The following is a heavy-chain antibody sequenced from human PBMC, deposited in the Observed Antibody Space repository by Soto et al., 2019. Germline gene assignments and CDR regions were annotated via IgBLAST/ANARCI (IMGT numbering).Heavy chain of an antibody. CDR3: ARDPSHGSGSYLDY. J-gene: IGHJ4*02. Sequence: GGSLRLSCAASGFTFSNYGMHWVRQAPGKGLEWVAVIWYGGSNKYYADSVKGRFTISRDNSKNTLYVQMNSLRADDTAVYYCARDPSHGSGSYLDYWGQGTLVTV. CDR1: GFTFSNYG. V-gene: IGHV3-33*01. D-gene: IGHD3-10*01. CDR2: IWYGGSNK.